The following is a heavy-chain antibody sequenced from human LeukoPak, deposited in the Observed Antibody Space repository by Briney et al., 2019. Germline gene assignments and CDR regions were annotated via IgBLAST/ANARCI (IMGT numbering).Heavy chain of an antibody. J-gene: IGHJ5*02. CDR1: GGSFSGYY. Sequence: SEALSLTCAVYGGSFSGYYWSWIRQPPGKGLEWIGEINHSGSTNYNPSLKSRVTISVDTSKNQFSLKLSSVTAADTAVYYCARLGCSSTSCALEFDPWGQGTLVTVSS. V-gene: IGHV4-34*01. CDR2: INHSGST. D-gene: IGHD2-2*01. CDR3: ARLGCSSTSCALEFDP.